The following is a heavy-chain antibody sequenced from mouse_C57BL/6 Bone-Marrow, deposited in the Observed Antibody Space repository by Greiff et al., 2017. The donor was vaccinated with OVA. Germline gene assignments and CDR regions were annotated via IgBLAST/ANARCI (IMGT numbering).Heavy chain of an antibody. CDR3: ARRRRRWYGGDY. Sequence: QVHVKQSGAELARPGASVKLSCKASGYTFTSYGISWVKQRTGQGLEWIGEIYPRSGNTYYNEKLKGKATLTADKSSSTAYMELRSLTSEDSAVYFCARRRRRWYGGDYWGQGTTLTVSS. V-gene: IGHV1-81*01. CDR2: IYPRSGNT. D-gene: IGHD1-1*02. J-gene: IGHJ2*01. CDR1: GYTFTSYG.